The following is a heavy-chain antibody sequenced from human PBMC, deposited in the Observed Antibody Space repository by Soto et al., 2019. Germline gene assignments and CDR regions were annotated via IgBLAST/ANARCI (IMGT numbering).Heavy chain of an antibody. Sequence: PSETLSLTCAVSGGSVSSVSHYWSWIRQPPGKGLEWIGFIFYSGSTKYNPSLKSRVSISVDTSKNQFSLRLSSVTAADKPVYYCARPPLNFGVVIATGYYYGMDVWGQGTTVTVSS. D-gene: IGHD3-3*01. V-gene: IGHV4-61*01. J-gene: IGHJ6*02. CDR1: GGSVSSVSHY. CDR2: IFYSGST. CDR3: ARPPLNFGVVIATGYYYGMDV.